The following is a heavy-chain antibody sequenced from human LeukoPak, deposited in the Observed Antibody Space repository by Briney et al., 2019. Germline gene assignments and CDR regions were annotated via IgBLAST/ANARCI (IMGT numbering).Heavy chain of an antibody. D-gene: IGHD2-15*01. CDR3: ARDYSRAWFDP. V-gene: IGHV1-2*02. J-gene: IGHJ5*02. Sequence: ASVKVSCKASGYTFICYYMHWVRQAPGQGLEWMGWINPNSGATNYAQKFQGRVTMTTDTSISTPYMEISRLRFDDTAVYYCARDYSRAWFDPWGQGTLVTVSS. CDR1: GYTFICYY. CDR2: INPNSGAT.